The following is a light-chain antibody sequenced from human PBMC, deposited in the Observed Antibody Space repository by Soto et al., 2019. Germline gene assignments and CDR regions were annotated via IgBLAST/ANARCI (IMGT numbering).Light chain of an antibody. Sequence: EIVMTQSPATLSVSPGERVTLTCRASQSISSKLGWYQQIPGKAPKLLIYGASTRATGIPARCSGSGSGTDFTLIISSLQSEDVADYYCQQYDTWRRFSFGHGTRREIK. J-gene: IGKJ5*01. CDR2: GAS. CDR3: QQYDTWRRFS. V-gene: IGKV3-15*01. CDR1: QSISSK.